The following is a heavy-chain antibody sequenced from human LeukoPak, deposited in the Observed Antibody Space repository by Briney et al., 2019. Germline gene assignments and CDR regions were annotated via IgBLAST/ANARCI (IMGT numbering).Heavy chain of an antibody. D-gene: IGHD1-20*01. CDR3: ARYYNWNYYFDY. V-gene: IGHV4-39*01. J-gene: IGHJ4*02. CDR1: GGSISSSSYY. CDR2: MYYSGST. Sequence: PSETLSLTCTVSGGSISSSSYYWGWIRQPPGKGLEWIGSMYYSGSTFYIPSVKSRVTISVDTSKNQFSLKLSSVTAADTAVYYCARYYNWNYYFDYWGQGTLVTVSS.